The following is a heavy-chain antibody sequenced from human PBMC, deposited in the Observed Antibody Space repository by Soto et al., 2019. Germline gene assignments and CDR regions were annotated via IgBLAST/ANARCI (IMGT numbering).Heavy chain of an antibody. CDR2: IIPIFGTA. CDR3: ASHHCSGGSCYSKLVDY. D-gene: IGHD2-15*01. Sequence: GASVKVSCKASGGTFSSYAISWVRQAPGQGLEWMGGIIPIFGTANYAQKFQGRVTITADESTSTAYMELSSLRSEDTAVYYCASHHCSGGSCYSKLVDYWGQGTLDTVSS. V-gene: IGHV1-69*13. CDR1: GGTFSSYA. J-gene: IGHJ4*02.